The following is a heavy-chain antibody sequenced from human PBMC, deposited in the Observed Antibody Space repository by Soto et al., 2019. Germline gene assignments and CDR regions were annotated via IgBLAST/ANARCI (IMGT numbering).Heavy chain of an antibody. Sequence: EVQLLESGGGLVQPGGSLRLSYAASGFTFSSYAMSWVRQAPGKGLEWVSAISGSGGSTYYADSVKGRFTISRDNSKNTLYLQMNSLRAEDTAVYYCAKYRAVAGANSDYWGQGTLVTVSS. CDR2: ISGSGGST. D-gene: IGHD6-19*01. CDR3: AKYRAVAGANSDY. J-gene: IGHJ4*02. V-gene: IGHV3-23*01. CDR1: GFTFSSYA.